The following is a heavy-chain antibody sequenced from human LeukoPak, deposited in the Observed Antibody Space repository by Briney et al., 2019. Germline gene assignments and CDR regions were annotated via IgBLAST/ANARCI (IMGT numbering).Heavy chain of an antibody. Sequence: GRSLRLSCAASGFTFSSYAMHWVRQAPGKGLEWVAVISYDGSNKYYADSVKGRFTISRHNSKNTLYLQMNSLRAEDTAVYYCARSSGYYLDFDYWGQGTLVTVSS. CDR3: ARSSGYYLDFDY. J-gene: IGHJ4*02. D-gene: IGHD3-22*01. V-gene: IGHV3-30-3*01. CDR1: GFTFSSYA. CDR2: ISYDGSNK.